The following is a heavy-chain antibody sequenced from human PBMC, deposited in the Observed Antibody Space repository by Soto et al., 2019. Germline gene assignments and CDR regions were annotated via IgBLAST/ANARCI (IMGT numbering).Heavy chain of an antibody. CDR1: GYTFTSYD. CDR2: MNPNSGNT. J-gene: IGHJ6*03. V-gene: IGHV1-8*01. CDR3: ARGLARYQLLYGYYYYYMDV. Sequence: ASVKVSCKASGYTFTSYDINWVRQATGQGLEWMGWMNPNSGNTGYAQKFQGRVTMTRNTSISTAYMELSSLRSEDTAVYYCARGLARYQLLYGYYYYYMDVWGKGTTVTVSS. D-gene: IGHD2-2*02.